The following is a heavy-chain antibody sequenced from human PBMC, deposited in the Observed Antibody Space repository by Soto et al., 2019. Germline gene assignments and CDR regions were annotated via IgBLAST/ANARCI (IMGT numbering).Heavy chain of an antibody. V-gene: IGHV4-34*01. CDR3: ARAKGDFWSGPRSSSQYFQH. D-gene: IGHD3-3*01. CDR2: INHSGST. J-gene: IGHJ1*01. Sequence: PSETLSLTCAVYGGSFSGYYWSWIRQPPGKGLEWIGEINHSGSTNYNPSLKSRVTISVDTSKNQFSLKLSSVTAADTAVYYCARAKGDFWSGPRSSSQYFQHWGQGTLVTVSS. CDR1: GGSFSGYY.